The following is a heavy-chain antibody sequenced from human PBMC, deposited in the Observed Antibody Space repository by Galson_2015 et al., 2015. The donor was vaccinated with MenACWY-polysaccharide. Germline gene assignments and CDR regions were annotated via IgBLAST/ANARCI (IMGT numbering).Heavy chain of an antibody. CDR1: GYTFTSYD. CDR2: MNPNSGNT. V-gene: IGHV1-8*01. J-gene: IGHJ5*02. Sequence: SVKVSCKASGYTFTSYDINWVRQATGQGPEWMGWMNPNSGNTGYAQKFQGRVTVTRNTSISTAYMELSGLRSEDTAVYYCAGGIRRTVYWFDTWGQGTLVTVSS. D-gene: IGHD4-11*01. CDR3: AGGIRRTVYWFDT.